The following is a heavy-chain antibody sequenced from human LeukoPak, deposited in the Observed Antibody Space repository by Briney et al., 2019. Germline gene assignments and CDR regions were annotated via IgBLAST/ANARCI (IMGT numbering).Heavy chain of an antibody. V-gene: IGHV1-2*02. J-gene: IGHJ4*02. CDR1: GYTFTGYY. Sequence: ASVKVSCKASGYTFTGYYMHWVRQAPGQGLEWMGWINPNSGGTNSAQKFQGRVTMTRDTSISTAYMELSGLRSDDTAVYYCARSDSGYEAGGSDYWGQGTLVTVSS. D-gene: IGHD5-12*01. CDR3: ARSDSGYEAGGSDY. CDR2: INPNSGGT.